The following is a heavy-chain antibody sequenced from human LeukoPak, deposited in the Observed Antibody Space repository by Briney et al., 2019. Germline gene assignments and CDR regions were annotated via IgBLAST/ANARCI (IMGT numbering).Heavy chain of an antibody. D-gene: IGHD7-27*01. CDR2: MKPNSGNT. CDR3: ARRFTGDHYYYYGMDV. V-gene: IGHV1-8*01. CDR1: GYTFTSYD. J-gene: IGHJ6*02. Sequence: ASVKVSCKASGYTFTSYDINWVRQATGQGLEWMGWMKPNSGNTGYAQKFQGRVTMTRNTSISTAYMELSSLRSEDTAVCYCARRFTGDHYYYYGMDVWGQGTTVTVSS.